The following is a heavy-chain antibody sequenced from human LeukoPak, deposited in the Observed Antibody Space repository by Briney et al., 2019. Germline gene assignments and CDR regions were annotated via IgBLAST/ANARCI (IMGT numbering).Heavy chain of an antibody. V-gene: IGHV3-48*03. D-gene: IGHD2-2*03. CDR2: ISSSGSTI. J-gene: IGHJ4*02. Sequence: GGSLRLSCAASGFTFSSYEMNWVRQAPGKGLEWVSYISSSGSTIYYADSVKGRLTISRDNAKNSLYLQMNSLRAEDTAVYYCARVDYSGDYWGQGTLVTVSS. CDR1: GFTFSSYE. CDR3: ARVDYSGDY.